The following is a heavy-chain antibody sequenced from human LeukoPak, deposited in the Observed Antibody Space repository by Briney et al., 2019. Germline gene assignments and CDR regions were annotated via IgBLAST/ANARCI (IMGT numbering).Heavy chain of an antibody. CDR2: ISGSGGST. V-gene: IGHV3-23*01. Sequence: GGSLRLSCAASGFTFSSYAMSWVRQAPGKGLEWVSAISGSGGSTYYADSVKGRFTISRDNSKNTLYLQMNSLRAEDTAVYYCAKEELLWFGESSRYFDYWGQGTLVTVSP. D-gene: IGHD3-10*01. CDR3: AKEELLWFGESSRYFDY. CDR1: GFTFSSYA. J-gene: IGHJ4*02.